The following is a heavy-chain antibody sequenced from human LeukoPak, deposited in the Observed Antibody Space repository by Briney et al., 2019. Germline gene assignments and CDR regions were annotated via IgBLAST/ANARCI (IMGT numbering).Heavy chain of an antibody. Sequence: SETLSLTCTVSGYSISSGYYWGWIRQPPGKGLEWIGSIYHSGSTYYNPSLKSRVTISVDTSTNQFSLKLSSVTAADTAVYYCARGGLNYYYYYMDVWGKGTTVTISS. CDR2: IYHSGST. CDR3: ARGGLNYYYYYMDV. J-gene: IGHJ6*03. CDR1: GYSISSGYY. V-gene: IGHV4-38-2*02.